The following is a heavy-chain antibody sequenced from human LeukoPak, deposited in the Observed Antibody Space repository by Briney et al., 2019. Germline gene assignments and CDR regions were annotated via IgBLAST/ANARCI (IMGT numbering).Heavy chain of an antibody. CDR1: GGSFSGYY. J-gene: IGHJ3*02. D-gene: IGHD3-10*01. CDR2: INHSGST. Sequence: SETLSLTCAVYGGSFSGYYWSWIRQPPGKGLEWIGEINHSGSTNYNPSLKSRVTISVDTSKNQFSLKLSSVTAADTAVYYCARRGGMLTMVRGVIRAFDIWGQGTMVTVSS. V-gene: IGHV4-34*01. CDR3: ARRGGMLTMVRGVIRAFDI.